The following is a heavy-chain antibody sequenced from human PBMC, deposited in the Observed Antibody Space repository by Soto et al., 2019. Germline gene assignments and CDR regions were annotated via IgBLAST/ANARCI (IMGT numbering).Heavy chain of an antibody. V-gene: IGHV3-23*01. J-gene: IGHJ3*02. CDR2: ISGSGGST. Sequence: PGGSLRLSCAASGFTFSSYAMSWVRQAPGKGLEWVSAISGSGGSTYYADSVKCRFTISRDNSKNTLYLQMNNLRAEDTSVYYCAKLLLRFLEWYPDAFEIWGQETLLTV. D-gene: IGHD3-3*01. CDR1: GFTFSSYA. CDR3: AKLLLRFLEWYPDAFEI.